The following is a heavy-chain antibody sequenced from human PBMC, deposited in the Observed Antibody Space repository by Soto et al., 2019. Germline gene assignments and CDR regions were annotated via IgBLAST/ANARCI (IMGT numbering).Heavy chain of an antibody. CDR1: GYSFTTYV. Sequence: ASVKVSCKASGYSFTTYVVHWVRQAPGQGLEWMGYISAYNDHTKFAQKFQDRLTLTTEPSTNTAYMELRSLRSDDSAVFFCARASLGTCYFDTTDLWGQGTLVTVSS. CDR3: ARASLGTCYFDTTDL. V-gene: IGHV1-18*01. D-gene: IGHD3-22*01. CDR2: ISAYNDHT. J-gene: IGHJ4*02.